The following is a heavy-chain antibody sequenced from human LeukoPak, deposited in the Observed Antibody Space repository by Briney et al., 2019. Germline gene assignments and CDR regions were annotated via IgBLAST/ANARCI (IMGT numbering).Heavy chain of an antibody. V-gene: IGHV3-30*03. CDR2: ISYDGSNK. J-gene: IGHJ3*02. CDR1: GFTFSSYG. Sequence: GRSLRLSCAASGFTFSSYGMHWVRQAPGKGLEWVAVISYDGSNKYYADSVKGRLTISRDNSKNTLYLQVNSLRAEDTAVYYCAILVVQETDDAFDIWGQGTMVTVSS. CDR3: AILVVQETDDAFDI. D-gene: IGHD2-15*01.